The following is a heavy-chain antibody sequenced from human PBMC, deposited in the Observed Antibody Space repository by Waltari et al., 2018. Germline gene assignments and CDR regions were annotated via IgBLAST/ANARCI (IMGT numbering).Heavy chain of an antibody. CDR3: ARAYYASGTFYNYYFDY. D-gene: IGHD3-10*01. CDR1: GGSISNYY. Sequence: QVQLQESGTGLVKPSETLSLTCTVSGGSISNYYWSWIRQPPGKGLEWIGFIYYTGSTNYYPSLKSRVTISLDTSKNQFSLKMSSVTAADTAVYHCARAYYASGTFYNYYFDYWGQGALVIVSS. V-gene: IGHV4-59*01. J-gene: IGHJ4*02. CDR2: IYYTGST.